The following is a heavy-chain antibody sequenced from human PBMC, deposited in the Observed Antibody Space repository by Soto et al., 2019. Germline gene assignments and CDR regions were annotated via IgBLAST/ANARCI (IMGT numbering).Heavy chain of an antibody. CDR1: GVSISSISYY. Sequence: SDTLSLTCTVSGVSISSISYYWVWIRQPPGKGLEWIGSIYYSGSTYYNPSLKSRVTISVDTSKNQFSLKLSSVTAADTAVYYCARSTARYCNSTSCYAGWFDPWGQGTLVTVSS. CDR2: IYYSGST. CDR3: ARSTARYCNSTSCYAGWFDP. J-gene: IGHJ5*02. V-gene: IGHV4-39*01. D-gene: IGHD2-2*01.